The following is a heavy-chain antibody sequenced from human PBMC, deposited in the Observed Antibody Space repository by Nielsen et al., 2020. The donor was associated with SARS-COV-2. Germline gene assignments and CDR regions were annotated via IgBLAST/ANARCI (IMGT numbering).Heavy chain of an antibody. CDR3: AREGAYYYDSSGSRSGDYFDY. V-gene: IGHV3-7*03. J-gene: IGHJ4*02. D-gene: IGHD3-22*01. CDR1: GFTFSSYW. Sequence: GGSLRLSCAASGFTFSSYWMSWVRQAPGKGLEWVANIKQDGSEKYYVDSVKGRFTISRDNAKNSLYLQMNSLRAEDTAVYYCAREGAYYYDSSGSRSGDYFDYWGQGTLVTVSS. CDR2: IKQDGSEK.